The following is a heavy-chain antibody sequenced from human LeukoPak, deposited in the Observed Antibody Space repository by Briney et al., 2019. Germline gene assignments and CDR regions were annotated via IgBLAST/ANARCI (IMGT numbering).Heavy chain of an antibody. D-gene: IGHD4-17*01. Sequence: GESLKISCKGSGYSFSSYWIGWVRQMPGKGLEWMGIIYPGDSDTRYSPSFQGQVTISADKSISTAYLQWSSLKASDTAMYYCARVRGYYGDYAYYYYYMDVWGKGTTVTISS. CDR2: IYPGDSDT. J-gene: IGHJ6*03. V-gene: IGHV5-51*01. CDR3: ARVRGYYGDYAYYYYYMDV. CDR1: GYSFSSYW.